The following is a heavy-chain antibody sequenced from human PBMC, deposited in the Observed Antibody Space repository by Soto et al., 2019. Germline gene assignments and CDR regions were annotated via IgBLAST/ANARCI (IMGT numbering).Heavy chain of an antibody. CDR2: ISSSSSYI. Sequence: GWALSFSCAPSGFPFRSYEMTCLPHAPRKGLEWVSSISSSSSYIYYADSVKGRFTISRDNAKNSLYLQMNSLRAEDTAVYYCARWGYSRVLFKYYFDYWGQGTLVTVSS. CDR1: GFPFRSYE. D-gene: IGHD6-19*01. J-gene: IGHJ4*02. CDR3: ARWGYSRVLFKYYFDY. V-gene: IGHV3-21*01.